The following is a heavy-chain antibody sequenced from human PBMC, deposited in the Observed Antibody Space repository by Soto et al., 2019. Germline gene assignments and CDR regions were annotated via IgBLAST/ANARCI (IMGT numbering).Heavy chain of an antibody. V-gene: IGHV4-31*03. Sequence: QVQLQESGPGLVKASQTLSLTCNVSGGSISSGGYYWTWIRQHPGTGLEWIGNIHHSGGTFYNPSLKSGVSISVDTSKNQFSLKLSSVTAADTAVYFCVRGVLSWGQGTLVTVSS. D-gene: IGHD3-10*01. CDR2: IHHSGGT. J-gene: IGHJ1*01. CDR1: GGSISSGGYY. CDR3: VRGVLS.